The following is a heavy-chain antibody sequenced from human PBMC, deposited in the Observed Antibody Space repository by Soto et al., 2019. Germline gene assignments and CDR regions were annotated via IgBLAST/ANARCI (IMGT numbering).Heavy chain of an antibody. CDR1: GFTFSSYA. Sequence: GGSLRLSCAAFGFTFSSYAMSWVRQTPGKGLEWVSSISGSGGTAYYADSVKGRFTLSRDNSKNTLYLQMNSLRDEDTALYYCAKGGYYYDTSGPTFEYWGQGTLVTAPQ. J-gene: IGHJ4*02. D-gene: IGHD3-22*01. CDR2: ISGSGGTA. CDR3: AKGGYYYDTSGPTFEY. V-gene: IGHV3-23*01.